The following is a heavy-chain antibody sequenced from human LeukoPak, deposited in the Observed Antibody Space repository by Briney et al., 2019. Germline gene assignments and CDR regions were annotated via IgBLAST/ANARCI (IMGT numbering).Heavy chain of an antibody. CDR1: GYTFTSYY. J-gene: IGHJ5*02. D-gene: IGHD3-10*01. CDR3: ARSQTYYYGSGSYYDYNWFDP. Sequence: GASVKVSCKASGYTFTSYYMHWVRQAPGQGLEWMGIINPRGGSTSYAQKFQGRVTMTRDTSTSTVYMELSSLRSEDTAVYYCARSQTYYYGSGSYYDYNWFDPWGQGTLVTVSS. V-gene: IGHV1-46*01. CDR2: INPRGGST.